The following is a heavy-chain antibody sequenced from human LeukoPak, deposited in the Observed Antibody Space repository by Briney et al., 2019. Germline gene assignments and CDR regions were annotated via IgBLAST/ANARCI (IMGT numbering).Heavy chain of an antibody. J-gene: IGHJ4*02. D-gene: IGHD3-16*02. CDR3: AIGDGLGELSSSFNY. CDR1: TFTFRTFA. V-gene: IGHV3-30*04. Sequence: PGGSLRLSCAASTFTFRTFAMHWVRQAPGKGLEWVAVISYDGSNKYYADSVKGRFTISRDSSKNTPYLQMNSLRAEDTAVYYCAIGDGLGELSSSFNYWGQGTLVTVSS. CDR2: ISYDGSNK.